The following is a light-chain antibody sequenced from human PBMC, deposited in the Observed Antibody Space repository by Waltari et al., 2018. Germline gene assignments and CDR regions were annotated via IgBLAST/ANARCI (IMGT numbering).Light chain of an antibody. V-gene: IGLV1-47*01. CDR3: SAWDDRLGAWV. CDR1: SPNIGTNH. CDR2: RSD. J-gene: IGLJ3*02. Sequence: QSVLIQPPSASPTPGQRVNISCSGSSPNIGTNHVSWYQQAPGTAPKVLKHRSDRRPSGVPDRVSGSRSGTSASLAISGLRSDDEADYYCSAWDDRLGAWVFGGGTKLTVL.